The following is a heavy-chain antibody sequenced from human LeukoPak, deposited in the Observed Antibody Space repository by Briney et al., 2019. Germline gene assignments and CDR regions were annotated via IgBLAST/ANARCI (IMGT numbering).Heavy chain of an antibody. D-gene: IGHD2-2*01. Sequence: GRSLRLSCAASGFTFSSYAMHWVRQAPGKGLEGVAVISYDGSNKYYADSVKGRFTSSRDNSKNTLYLQMNSLRAEDTAVYYCAKGSTSDPYYYYYMDVWAKGPRSPSP. CDR1: GFTFSSYA. J-gene: IGHJ6*03. CDR2: ISYDGSNK. V-gene: IGHV3-30-3*01. CDR3: AKGSTSDPYYYYYMDV.